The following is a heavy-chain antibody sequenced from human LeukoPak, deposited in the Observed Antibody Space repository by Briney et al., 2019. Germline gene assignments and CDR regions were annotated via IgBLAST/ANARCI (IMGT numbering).Heavy chain of an antibody. J-gene: IGHJ4*02. V-gene: IGHV3-21*01. CDR1: GFTFSSYS. CDR2: ISSSSSYI. D-gene: IGHD3-22*01. Sequence: PGGSLRLSCAASGFTFSSYSMNWVRQAPGKGLEWVSSISSSSSYIYYADSVKGRFTISRDNAKNSLYLQMNSLRAEDTAVYYCARDLGGITYYYDSSGYPTSNPVDYWGQGTLVTVSS. CDR3: ARDLGGITYYYDSSGYPTSNPVDY.